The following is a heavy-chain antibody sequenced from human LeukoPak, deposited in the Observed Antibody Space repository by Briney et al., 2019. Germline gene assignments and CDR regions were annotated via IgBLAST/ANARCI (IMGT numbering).Heavy chain of an antibody. Sequence: GGSLRLSCAASGFTFSSYAMSWVRQAPGKGLEWVSAISGSGGSTYFADSVKGRFTISRDNSKNTLYLQMNSLRAEDTAVYYCAKDQAAAGTSFFDYWGQGTLVTVSS. D-gene: IGHD6-13*01. CDR1: GFTFSSYA. V-gene: IGHV3-23*01. J-gene: IGHJ4*02. CDR2: ISGSGGST. CDR3: AKDQAAAGTSFFDY.